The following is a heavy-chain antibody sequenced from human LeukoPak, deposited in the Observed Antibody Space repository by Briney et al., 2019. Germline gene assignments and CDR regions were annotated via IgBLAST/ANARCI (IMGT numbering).Heavy chain of an antibody. Sequence: SETLSLTCAVYGGSFSGYYWSWIRQPPGKGLQWIGEINHSRSTNYNPSLKSRVTTSLDTSKNQFSLKLSSVTAADAAVYYCARRVLRYFDWLPYNWFDPWGQGTLVTVSS. D-gene: IGHD3-9*01. J-gene: IGHJ5*02. CDR1: GGSFSGYY. V-gene: IGHV4-34*01. CDR3: ARRVLRYFDWLPYNWFDP. CDR2: INHSRST.